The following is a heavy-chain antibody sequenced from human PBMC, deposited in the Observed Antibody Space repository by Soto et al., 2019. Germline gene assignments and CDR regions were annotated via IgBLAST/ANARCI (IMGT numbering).Heavy chain of an antibody. CDR1: GYTFTSYG. D-gene: IGHD5-12*01. Sequence: QVQLVQSGAEVKKPGASVTVSCKASGYTFTSYGISWVRQAPGQGLEWMGWISAYNGNSNYAQKLQGRVTMTTDTAKSNGHMELRSLQSDGPALYYCARGYSCHDSNWFDPRGQGTPVTVSS. CDR2: ISAYNGNS. V-gene: IGHV1-18*04. J-gene: IGHJ5*02. CDR3: ARGYSCHDSNWFDP.